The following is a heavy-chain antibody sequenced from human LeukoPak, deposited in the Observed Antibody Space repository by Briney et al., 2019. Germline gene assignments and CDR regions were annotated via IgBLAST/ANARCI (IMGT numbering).Heavy chain of an antibody. CDR3: ARESARYCSGGSCYSDAFDI. J-gene: IGHJ3*02. CDR2: IKNDGTTR. D-gene: IGHD2-15*01. CDR1: GCTFTTQG. V-gene: IGHV3-74*01. Sequence: GGSLRLSCAAAASGCTFTTQGMHWGRQAPGKGRVWDSRIKNDGTTRRYADCVKGRFTISRDNTKNMLYLEMNNLRGEDTAAYYCARESARYCSGGSCYSDAFDIWGQGTMVIVS.